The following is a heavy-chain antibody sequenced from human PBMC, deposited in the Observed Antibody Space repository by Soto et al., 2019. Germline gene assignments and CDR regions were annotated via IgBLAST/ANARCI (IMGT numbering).Heavy chain of an antibody. Sequence: GGSLRLSCAASGFTFSSYAMYWVRQAPGKGLEWVSGISPSGGSTYYADSVKGRFTISRDSSKNTLYLQMNSLRAEDTAVYYCARDRGYSGYESGFGFWGQGTLVTVSS. CDR3: ARDRGYSGYESGFGF. D-gene: IGHD5-12*01. CDR1: GFTFSSYA. J-gene: IGHJ4*02. CDR2: ISPSGGST. V-gene: IGHV3-23*01.